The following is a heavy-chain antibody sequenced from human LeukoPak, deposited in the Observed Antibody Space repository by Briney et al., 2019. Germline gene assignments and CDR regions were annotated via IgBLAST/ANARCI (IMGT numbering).Heavy chain of an antibody. J-gene: IGHJ4*02. CDR3: ARDIPLTMVRGVIKD. V-gene: IGHV3-33*01. Sequence: PGRPLKLSCAASGFTFSSYGMHWVRQAPGKGLEWVAVIWYDGSNKYYADSVKGRFTISRDNSKNTLYLQMNSLRAEDTAVYYCARDIPLTMVRGVIKDWGQGTPVTVSS. CDR1: GFTFSSYG. D-gene: IGHD3-10*01. CDR2: IWYDGSNK.